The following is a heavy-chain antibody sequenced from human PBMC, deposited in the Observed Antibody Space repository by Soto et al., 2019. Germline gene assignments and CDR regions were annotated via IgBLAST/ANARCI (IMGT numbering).Heavy chain of an antibody. CDR2: IYYSGST. D-gene: IGHD3-16*01. CDR3: ARNPLKGGASTFDI. CDR1: GGSISSSSYY. Sequence: TETLSLTCTVSGGSISSSSYYWGWIRQPPGKGLEWIGSIYYSGSTYYNPSLKSRVTISVDTSKNQFSLKRSSVTAADTAVYYCARNPLKGGASTFDIWGQGTMVTVSS. V-gene: IGHV4-39*01. J-gene: IGHJ3*02.